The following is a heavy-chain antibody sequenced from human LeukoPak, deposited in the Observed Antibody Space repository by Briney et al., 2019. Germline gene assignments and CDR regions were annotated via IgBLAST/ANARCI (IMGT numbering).Heavy chain of an antibody. J-gene: IGHJ4*02. V-gene: IGHV4-59*01. CDR3: ARESRYSGSH. CDR2: MYYSGST. Sequence: SETLSLTCTVSGGSISSYYWSWIRQPPGKGLEWIGYMYYSGSTNYNPSLKSRVTISVDTSKNQFSLKLSSVTAADTAVYYCARESRYSGSHWGQGTLVTVSS. D-gene: IGHD1-26*01. CDR1: GGSISSYY.